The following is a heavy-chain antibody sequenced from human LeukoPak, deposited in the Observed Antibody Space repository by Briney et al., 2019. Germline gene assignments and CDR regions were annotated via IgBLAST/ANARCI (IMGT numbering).Heavy chain of an antibody. CDR2: ISFDARSK. Sequence: GGSLRLSCAVSGFTFSSYDMHWVRQAPGKGLEWVTGISFDARSKYYGDSVKGRFTVSRDNSKNTVYLEINSLRPEDTAVYYCANGRYYTGSYAEFDYWGQGTLVTVSS. CDR3: ANGRYYTGSYAEFDY. CDR1: GFTFSSYD. D-gene: IGHD3-3*01. J-gene: IGHJ4*02. V-gene: IGHV3-30*18.